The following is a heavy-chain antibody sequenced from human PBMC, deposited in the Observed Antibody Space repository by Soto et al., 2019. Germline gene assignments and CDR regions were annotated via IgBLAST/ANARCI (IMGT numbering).Heavy chain of an antibody. CDR2: IKPDGSDK. CDR1: GFTFTSYW. J-gene: IGHJ6*03. V-gene: IGHV3-7*01. Sequence: EVHLVESGGGLVQPGGSLRLSCAASGFTFTSYWMYWVRQAPGKGLEWVANIKPDGSDKYYVDSVKGRFTISRDNAKNSLHLGMDSLRAEETAVYYCARPNAAGWSIYYIDVWGKGTTGTVSS. CDR3: ARPNAAGWSIYYIDV. D-gene: IGHD6-19*01.